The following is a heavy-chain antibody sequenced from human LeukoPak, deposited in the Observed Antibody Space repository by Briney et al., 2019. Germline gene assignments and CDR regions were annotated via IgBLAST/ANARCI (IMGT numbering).Heavy chain of an antibody. CDR2: IIPILGIA. D-gene: IGHD3-16*01. V-gene: IGHV1-69*04. J-gene: IGHJ4*02. CDR1: GYTFTGYY. CDR3: ARGWDYLDY. Sequence: SVKVSCKASGYTFTGYYMHWVRQAPGQGLEWMGRIIPILGIANYAQKFQGRVTITADKSTSTAYMELSSLRSEDTAVYYCARGWDYLDYWGQGTLVTVSS.